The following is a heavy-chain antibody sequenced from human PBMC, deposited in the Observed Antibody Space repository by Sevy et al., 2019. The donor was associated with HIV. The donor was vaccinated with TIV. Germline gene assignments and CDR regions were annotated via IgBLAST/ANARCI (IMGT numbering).Heavy chain of an antibody. D-gene: IGHD7-27*01. Sequence: GESLKISCKGSGYSFTSYWIGWVRQMPGKGLEWMGIIYPGDSDTRYSPSFQGQVTISADKSISTAYLQWSSLKASDTAMYYCARHIGLGNYYYYGMDVWGQGTTVTVSS. CDR1: GYSFTSYW. CDR3: ARHIGLGNYYYYGMDV. V-gene: IGHV5-51*01. CDR2: IYPGDSDT. J-gene: IGHJ6*02.